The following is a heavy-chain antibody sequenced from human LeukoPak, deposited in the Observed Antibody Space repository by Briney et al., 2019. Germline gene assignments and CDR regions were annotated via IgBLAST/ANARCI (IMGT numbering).Heavy chain of an antibody. CDR3: TRDIGGRSAY. Sequence: GGSLRLSCEGSGYSFSSFWMHWIRQAPGEGLVWVSRLNEDGGITNYADFAKGRFTISRDNARNTLYLQMNSLSADDTAVYYCTRDIGGRSAYWGQGALVTVSS. J-gene: IGHJ4*02. D-gene: IGHD3-16*01. CDR2: LNEDGGIT. CDR1: GYSFSSFW. V-gene: IGHV3-74*01.